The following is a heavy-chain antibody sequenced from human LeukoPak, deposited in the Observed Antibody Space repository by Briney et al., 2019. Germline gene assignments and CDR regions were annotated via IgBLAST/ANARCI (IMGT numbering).Heavy chain of an antibody. CDR1: GYSISSGYY. CDR2: IYHSGST. Sequence: SETLSLTCTVSGYSISSGYYWGWIRQPPGKGLEWIGSIYHSGSTYYNPSLKSRVTISVDTSKNQFSLKLSSVPAADTAVYYCARDSDSLESYCTTWGQGTLVTVSS. D-gene: IGHD3-10*01. J-gene: IGHJ5*02. CDR3: ARDSDSLESYCTT. V-gene: IGHV4-38-2*02.